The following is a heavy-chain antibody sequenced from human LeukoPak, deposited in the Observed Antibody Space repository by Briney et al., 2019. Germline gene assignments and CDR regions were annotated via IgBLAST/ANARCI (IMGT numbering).Heavy chain of an antibody. CDR3: AAGYCSGGSCYSDDY. CDR1: GYTFTSYY. Sequence: ALVKVSCKASGYTFTSYYMHWVRQAPGQGLEWMGIINPSGGSTSYAQKFQGRVTMTRDTSTSTVYMELSSLRSEDTAVYYCAAGYCSGGSCYSDDYWGQGTLVTVSS. V-gene: IGHV1-46*01. J-gene: IGHJ4*02. CDR2: INPSGGST. D-gene: IGHD2-15*01.